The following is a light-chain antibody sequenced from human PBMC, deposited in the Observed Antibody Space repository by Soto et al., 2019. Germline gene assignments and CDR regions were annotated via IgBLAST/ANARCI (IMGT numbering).Light chain of an antibody. CDR1: SSDVGAYNY. J-gene: IGLJ3*02. CDR2: EVS. Sequence: QSALTQPPSASGSPGQSVTISCTGTSSDVGAYNYVSWYQQHPGKAPKLMIYEVSKRPSGVPDRFSGSKSGNTASLTVSGLQAEDEADYYCISYAGSSIWVFGGGTKFTVL. V-gene: IGLV2-8*01. CDR3: ISYAGSSIWV.